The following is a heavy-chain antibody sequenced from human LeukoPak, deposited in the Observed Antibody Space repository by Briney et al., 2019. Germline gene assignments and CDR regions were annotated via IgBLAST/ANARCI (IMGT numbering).Heavy chain of an antibody. CDR1: GFTFSSYG. CDR2: IRYDGSNK. J-gene: IGHJ4*02. Sequence: GGSLRLSCAASGFTFSSYGMHWVRQAPGKGLEWVAFIRYDGSNKYYADSVKGRFTISRDNSKNTLYLQMNSLRAEDTAVYYCAKDSGTYDFWTHYGRFDYWGQGTLVTVSS. D-gene: IGHD3-3*01. V-gene: IGHV3-30*02. CDR3: AKDSGTYDFWTHYGRFDY.